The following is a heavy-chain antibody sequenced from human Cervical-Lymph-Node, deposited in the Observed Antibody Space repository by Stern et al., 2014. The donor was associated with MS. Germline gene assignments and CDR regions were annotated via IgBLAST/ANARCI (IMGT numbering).Heavy chain of an antibody. V-gene: IGHV3-73*01. Sequence: EDQLMESGGGVVRPGGSLKLSCGASGFRFSESGVHWVRQAPGKGLEWGGRICHKSRNYATSYAASIKGRFSISRDDSSNTAFLHMNSLETGDTAVYYCTPASAIWGQGTTVIVS. CDR1: GFRFSESG. J-gene: IGHJ3*02. CDR2: ICHKSRNYAT. CDR3: TPASAI.